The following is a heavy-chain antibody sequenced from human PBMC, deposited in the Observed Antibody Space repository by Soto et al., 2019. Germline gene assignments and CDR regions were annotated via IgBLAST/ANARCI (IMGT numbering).Heavy chain of an antibody. CDR3: ARAVAVAADFDY. CDR2: INAGNGNT. V-gene: IGHV1-3*01. Sequence: ASVKVSCKASGYTFTGYAMHWVRQAPGQRLEWMGWINAGNGNTKYSQKFQGRVTITRDTSASTAYMELSSLRSEDTAVYYCARAVAVAADFDYWGQGTLVSVSS. CDR1: GYTFTGYA. D-gene: IGHD6-19*01. J-gene: IGHJ4*02.